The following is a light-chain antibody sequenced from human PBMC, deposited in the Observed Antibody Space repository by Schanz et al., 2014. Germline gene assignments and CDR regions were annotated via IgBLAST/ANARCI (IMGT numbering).Light chain of an antibody. CDR3: CSYADSSALV. CDR1: SSNIGAGYG. Sequence: QSVLTQPPSVSGAPGQRVTISCTGSSSNIGAGYGVHWYQQLPGTAPKLLIYDNSRRPSGVPDRFSGSKSGTTASLTISGLQAEDEADYYCCSYADSSALVFGGGTKLTVL. CDR2: DNS. J-gene: IGLJ2*01. V-gene: IGLV1-40*01.